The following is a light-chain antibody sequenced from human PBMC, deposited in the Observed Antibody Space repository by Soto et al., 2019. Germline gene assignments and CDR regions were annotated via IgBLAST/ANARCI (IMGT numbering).Light chain of an antibody. J-gene: IGKJ3*01. CDR2: ATS. Sequence: DIPMTQSPSSLSTSVGDRVTITCRASQGIRNYLAWYQQKPGKVPKLLIYATSTLQSGVPPRFSGCGPGKDVALTISSMQPEDVAADYCQMYDSGPFTFGPGTNVDIK. V-gene: IGKV1-27*01. CDR3: QMYDSGPFT. CDR1: QGIRNY.